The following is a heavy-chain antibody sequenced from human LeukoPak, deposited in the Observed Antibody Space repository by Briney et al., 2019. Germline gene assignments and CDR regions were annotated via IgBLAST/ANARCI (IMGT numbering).Heavy chain of an antibody. CDR3: ARGNPVGARAYYFDY. D-gene: IGHD1-26*01. CDR1: GFTFSSYS. V-gene: IGHV3-21*01. CDR2: ISSSSSYI. J-gene: IGHJ4*02. Sequence: GGSLRLSCAASGFTFSSYSMNWVRQAPGKGLEWVSSISSSSSYIYYADSVKGRFTISRDNAKNSLYLQMNSLRAEDTAVYYCARGNPVGARAYYFDYWGQGTLVTVSS.